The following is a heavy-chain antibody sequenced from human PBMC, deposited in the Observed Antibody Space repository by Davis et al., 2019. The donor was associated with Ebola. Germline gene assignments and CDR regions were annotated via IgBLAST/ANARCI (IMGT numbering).Heavy chain of an antibody. CDR2: IWYDGSNK. J-gene: IGHJ4*02. D-gene: IGHD5-12*01. Sequence: GESLKISCAASGFTFSSYGMHWVRQAPGKGLEWVAVIWYDGSNKYYADSVKGRFTISRDNSKNTLYLQMNSLRAEDTAVYYCARDRTRTSWGYDYVFDYWGQGTLVTVSS. CDR3: ARDRTRTSWGYDYVFDY. CDR1: GFTFSSYG. V-gene: IGHV3-33*01.